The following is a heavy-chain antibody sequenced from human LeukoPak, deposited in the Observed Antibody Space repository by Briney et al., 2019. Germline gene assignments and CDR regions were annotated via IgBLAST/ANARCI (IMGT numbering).Heavy chain of an antibody. CDR2: ISYDGSNK. J-gene: IGHJ4*02. Sequence: PGGSLRLSCAACGFTFSSYAMHWVRQAPGKGLEWVAVISYDGSNKYYADSVKGRSTISRDNSKNTLYLQMNSLRAEDTAVYYCARRGLITFGGVIDGGFDYWGQGTLVTVSS. CDR1: GFTFSSYA. V-gene: IGHV3-30-3*01. D-gene: IGHD3-16*02. CDR3: ARRGLITFGGVIDGGFDY.